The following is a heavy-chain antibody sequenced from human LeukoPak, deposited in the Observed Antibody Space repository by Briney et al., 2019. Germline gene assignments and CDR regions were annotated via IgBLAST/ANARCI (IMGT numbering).Heavy chain of an antibody. Sequence: ASETLSLTCAVYGGSFSGYYWSWIRQPPGKGLEWIGEINHSGSTNYNPSLKSRVTISVDTSKNQFSLKLSSVTAADTAVYYCARAGYSLLALKYRGQGTLVTVSS. D-gene: IGHD5-18*01. V-gene: IGHV4-34*01. CDR3: ARAGYSLLALKY. CDR1: GGSFSGYY. J-gene: IGHJ4*02. CDR2: INHSGST.